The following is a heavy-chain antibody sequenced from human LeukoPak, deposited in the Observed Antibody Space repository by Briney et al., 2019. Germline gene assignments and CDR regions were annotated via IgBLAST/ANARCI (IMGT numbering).Heavy chain of an antibody. D-gene: IGHD2-2*01. CDR2: IYTSGST. Sequence: SETLSLTCTVSGGSISSYYWSWIRPPAGKGLEWIGRIYTSGSTNYNPSLKSRVTMSVDTSMNQFSLKLSSVTAADTAVYYCARDSRIDGRKKYIVAVPAATWFDPWGQGTLVTVSS. CDR1: GGSISSYY. J-gene: IGHJ5*02. V-gene: IGHV4-4*07. CDR3: ARDSRIDGRKKYIVAVPAATWFDP.